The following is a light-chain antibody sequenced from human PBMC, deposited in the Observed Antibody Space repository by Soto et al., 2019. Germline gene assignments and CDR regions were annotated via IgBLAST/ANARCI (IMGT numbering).Light chain of an antibody. Sequence: QSVLTQPASVSGSPGQLITISCTGTSSDVGGYNYVSWYQQHPGKAPKLMISEVSNRPSGVSNRFSGSKSGNTASLTISGLQAEDEADYYCSSYTSISTYVFGTGTKVT. CDR1: SSDVGGYNY. J-gene: IGLJ1*01. V-gene: IGLV2-14*01. CDR3: SSYTSISTYV. CDR2: EVS.